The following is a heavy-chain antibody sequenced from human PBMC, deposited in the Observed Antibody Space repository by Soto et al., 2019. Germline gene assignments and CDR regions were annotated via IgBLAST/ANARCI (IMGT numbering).Heavy chain of an antibody. J-gene: IGHJ5*02. D-gene: IGHD5-18*01. Sequence: EVALLESGGGLVQPGGSLSLSCAASGFNFGSYAMSWVRQAPGKGLEWVSTITGRGTGSYYADSVKGRFTVSRDNCNNTVSLKMDKLTVVDTAVYCCAIAPQPQMRRYNWFDPWGQGTLVTVSS. CDR3: AIAPQPQMRRYNWFDP. CDR2: ITGRGTGS. V-gene: IGHV3-23*01. CDR1: GFNFGSYA.